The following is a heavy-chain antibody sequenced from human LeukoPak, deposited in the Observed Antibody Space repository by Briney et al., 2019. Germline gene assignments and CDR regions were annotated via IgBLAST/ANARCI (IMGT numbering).Heavy chain of an antibody. D-gene: IGHD6-6*01. CDR1: GFTFSSYA. CDR3: ARDLASTLRTSIAARPAGGGMDV. Sequence: PGGSLRLSCAASGFTFSSYAMHWVRQAPGKGGLEWVTMISYDGRDQYYADSVKGRFTISRDNAKNSLDLQMNSLRAEDTAVYYCARDLASTLRTSIAARPAGGGMDVWGQGTTVTVSS. J-gene: IGHJ6*02. CDR2: ISYDGRDQ. V-gene: IGHV3-30-3*01.